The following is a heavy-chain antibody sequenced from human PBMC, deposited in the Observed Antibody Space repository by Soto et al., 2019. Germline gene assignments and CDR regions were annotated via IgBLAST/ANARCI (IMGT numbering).Heavy chain of an antibody. Sequence: PGEALKISCKGFGYSFTSYWIGWARQMPGKGLEWMGIIYPGDSDTRYSPSFQGQVTISVDKSISTAYLQWSSLKASDTAMYYCARGDYDILTGSYKSYYGMEVWGQGTTVTVSS. J-gene: IGHJ6*02. CDR2: IYPGDSDT. CDR1: GYSFTSYW. V-gene: IGHV5-51*01. CDR3: ARGDYDILTGSYKSYYGMEV. D-gene: IGHD3-9*01.